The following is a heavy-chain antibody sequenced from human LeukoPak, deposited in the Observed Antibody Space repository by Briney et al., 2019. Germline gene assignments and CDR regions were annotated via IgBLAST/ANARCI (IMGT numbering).Heavy chain of an antibody. CDR1: GYTFTSYG. V-gene: IGHV1-18*01. CDR3: ARDGSYGDCAGY. D-gene: IGHD4-17*01. CDR2: ISTYNGNT. J-gene: IGHJ4*02. Sequence: ASVKVSCKASGYTFTSYGISWVRQAPGQGLEWMGWISTYNGNTNYAQKLQGRVTTTTDTSTSTAYMELRSLRSDDTAVYYCARDGSYGDCAGYWGQGTLVTVSS.